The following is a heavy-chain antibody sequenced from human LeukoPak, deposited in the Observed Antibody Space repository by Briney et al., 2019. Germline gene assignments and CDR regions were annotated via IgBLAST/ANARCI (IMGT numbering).Heavy chain of an antibody. J-gene: IGHJ4*02. V-gene: IGHV3-23*01. CDR1: GFTFSSYG. CDR2: ISGSGGST. D-gene: IGHD3-10*01. CDR3: AKASYYYGSGSFDY. Sequence: GGSLRLSCAASGFTFSSYGMSWVRQAPGKGLEWVSAISGSGGSTYYADSVKGRFTISRDNSKNTLYLQMNSLRAEDTAVYYCAKASYYYGSGSFDYWGQGTLVTVSS.